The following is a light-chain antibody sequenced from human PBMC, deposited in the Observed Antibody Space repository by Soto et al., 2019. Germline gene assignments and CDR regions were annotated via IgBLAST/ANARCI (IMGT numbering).Light chain of an antibody. CDR1: SSDVGGYNY. V-gene: IGLV2-14*01. CDR3: SSYTSRSTVV. J-gene: IGLJ2*01. Sequence: QSVLTQPASVSGSPGQSITISCTGTSSDVGGYNYVSWYQQHQGKAPKLMIYDVSNRPSGVSNRFSGFKSGNTASLTISWLQAEDEADYYCSSYTSRSTVVFGGGTKLTVL. CDR2: DVS.